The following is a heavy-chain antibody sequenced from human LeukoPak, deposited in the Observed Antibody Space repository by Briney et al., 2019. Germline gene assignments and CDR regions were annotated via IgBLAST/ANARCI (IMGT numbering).Heavy chain of an antibody. CDR3: AKGTSTTYYFDY. CDR2: ISSSGSTI. J-gene: IGHJ4*02. V-gene: IGHV3-11*04. D-gene: IGHD1-14*01. Sequence: GGSLRLSCAASGFTFSDYYMSWIRQAPGKGLEWVSYISSSGSTIYYADSVKGRFTISRDNSKNTLYLQMNTLRAEDTAVYYCAKGTSTTYYFDYWGQGTLVTVSS. CDR1: GFTFSDYY.